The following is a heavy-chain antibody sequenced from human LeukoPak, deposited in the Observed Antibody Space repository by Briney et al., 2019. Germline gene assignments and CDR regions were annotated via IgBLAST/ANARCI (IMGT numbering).Heavy chain of an antibody. CDR2: ISYDGSNE. CDR3: ARDRGGPLTQRYYYYYMDV. V-gene: IGHV3-30*04. CDR1: GFTFSSYV. D-gene: IGHD1-14*01. J-gene: IGHJ6*03. Sequence: PGGSLRLSCAASGFTFSSYVMHWVRQAPGKGLEWVAIISYDGSNEYYADSVKGRFTISRDNSKNTLYLQMNSLRAADTAVYYCARDRGGPLTQRYYYYYMDVWGKGTTVTVSS.